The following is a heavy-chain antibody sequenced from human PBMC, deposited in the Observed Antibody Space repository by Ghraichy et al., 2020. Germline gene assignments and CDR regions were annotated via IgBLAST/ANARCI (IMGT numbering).Heavy chain of an antibody. V-gene: IGHV3-21*01. D-gene: IGHD2-15*01. Sequence: GGSLRLSCAASGFTFSSYSMKWVHQAPGKGLEWVPSISSSSSYIYYADSVKGRFTISRDNAKNSLYLQMNSLRAEDTAVYYCARDPVVVVVAVPGPYYFDYWGQGTLVTVSS. CDR3: ARDPVVVVVAVPGPYYFDY. CDR1: GFTFSSYS. CDR2: ISSSSSYI. J-gene: IGHJ4*02.